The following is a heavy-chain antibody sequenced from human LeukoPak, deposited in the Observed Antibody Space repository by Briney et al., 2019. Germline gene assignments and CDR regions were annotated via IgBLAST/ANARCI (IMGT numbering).Heavy chain of an antibody. V-gene: IGHV4-39*07. CDR3: ARAQSNQMATKI. CDR2: IYYSGST. Sequence: PSETLSLTCTVSGGSISTSGYYWAWIRQPPGKGLEWIGSIYYSGSTFFNPSLKSRVTISVDTSKNQFSLNLSSVTAADTAVYYCARAQSNQMATKIWGQGTLVTVSS. CDR1: GGSISTSGYY. D-gene: IGHD5-24*01. J-gene: IGHJ4*02.